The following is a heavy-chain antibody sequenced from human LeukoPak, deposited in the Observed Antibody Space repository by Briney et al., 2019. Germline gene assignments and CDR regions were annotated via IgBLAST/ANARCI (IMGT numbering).Heavy chain of an antibody. CDR1: GFTFRSHA. CDR3: VAWGSLVV. J-gene: IGHJ4*02. D-gene: IGHD3-16*01. CDR2: IKEDGTRK. V-gene: IGHV3-7*01. Sequence: GGSLRLSCVGSGFTFRSHAMSWVRQAPGKGLDWVAHIKEDGTRKYYVDSVRGRFTISRDNAKNSLFLQMNSLRVEDTAVFYCVAWGSLVVWGQGTLVTVSS.